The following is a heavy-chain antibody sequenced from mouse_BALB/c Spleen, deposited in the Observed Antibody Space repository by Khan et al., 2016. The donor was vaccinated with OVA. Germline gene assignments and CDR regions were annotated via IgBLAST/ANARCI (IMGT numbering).Heavy chain of an antibody. V-gene: IGHV1-85*01. CDR2: MFPGDGST. CDR1: GYTFTSYD. Sequence: QVRLQQSGAELVKPGASVKLSCKASGYTFTSYDINWVRQRPEQGLEWIGWMFPGDGSTKYNENFKGKATLTTDKSSSTVYMQLSRLTSEDSGAYFCARGGDGGFAYWGQGTLVTVSA. J-gene: IGHJ3*01. D-gene: IGHD3-3*01. CDR3: ARGGDGGFAY.